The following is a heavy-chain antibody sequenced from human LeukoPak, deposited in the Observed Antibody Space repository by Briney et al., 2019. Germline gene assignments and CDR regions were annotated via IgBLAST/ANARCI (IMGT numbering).Heavy chain of an antibody. CDR2: IYTSGST. J-gene: IGHJ5*02. V-gene: IGHV4-4*07. CDR3: ARQGYGSGRKAFDP. D-gene: IGHD3-10*01. CDR1: GGSISSYY. Sequence: SETLSLTCTVSGGSISSYYWSWIRQPAGKGLEWIGRIYTSGSTNYNPSLKSRVTMSVDTSKNQFSLKLSSVTAADTAVYYCARQGYGSGRKAFDPWGQGTLVTVSS.